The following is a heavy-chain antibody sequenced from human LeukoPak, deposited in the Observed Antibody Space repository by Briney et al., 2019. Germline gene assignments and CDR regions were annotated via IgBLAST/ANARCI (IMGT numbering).Heavy chain of an antibody. CDR2: IYYSGST. D-gene: IGHD3-22*01. CDR1: GGSISSYY. CDR3: ARHATYYYDSSGYYFS. V-gene: IGHV4-59*08. Sequence: PSETLSLTCTVSGGSISSYYWSWIRQPPGKGLEWIGYIYYSGSTNYNPSLKSRVTISVDTSKNQFSLKLSSVTAADTAVYYCARHATYYYDSSGYYFSWGQGTLVTVSS. J-gene: IGHJ4*02.